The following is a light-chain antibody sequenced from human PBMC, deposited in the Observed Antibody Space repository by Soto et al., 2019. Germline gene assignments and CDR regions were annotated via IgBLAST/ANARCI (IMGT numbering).Light chain of an antibody. CDR2: DAS. J-gene: IGKJ1*01. Sequence: DIQMTQSPSTLSASVGDRVTITCRASQSISSWLAWYQQKPGKAPKLLIYDASSLESGVPSRFGGSGSGTEFTLTISSLQPDDFATYYCQQYNSYPVTFGQGTKVDIK. CDR3: QQYNSYPVT. CDR1: QSISSW. V-gene: IGKV1-5*01.